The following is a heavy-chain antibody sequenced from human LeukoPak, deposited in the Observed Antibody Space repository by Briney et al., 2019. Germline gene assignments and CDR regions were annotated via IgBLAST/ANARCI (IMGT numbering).Heavy chain of an antibody. D-gene: IGHD3-3*01. CDR2: ISSNGGST. CDR1: GFTFSSYA. Sequence: PGGSLRLSCAASGFTFSSYAMHWVRQAPGKGLEYVSAISSNGGSTYYANSVKGRFTISRDNSKNTLYLQMGSLRAEDMAVYYCARDWGYDFWSGYLDYWGQGTLVTVSS. CDR3: ARDWGYDFWSGYLDY. V-gene: IGHV3-64*01. J-gene: IGHJ4*02.